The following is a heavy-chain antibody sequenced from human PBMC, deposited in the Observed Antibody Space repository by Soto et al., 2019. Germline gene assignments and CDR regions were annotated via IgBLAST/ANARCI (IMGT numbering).Heavy chain of an antibody. V-gene: IGHV3-30-3*01. D-gene: IGHD6-19*01. CDR3: ARERGSGWYPRAGYFDY. CDR2: IAYDGSNK. CDR1: GFTFSSYA. Sequence: QVQLVESGGGVVQPGRSLRLSCAASGFTFSSYAMHWVRQAPGKGLEWVAVIAYDGSNKYYADSVKGRFTISRDNSKNTLYLQMNSLRAEDTAVYYCARERGSGWYPRAGYFDYWGQGTLVTGSS. J-gene: IGHJ4*02.